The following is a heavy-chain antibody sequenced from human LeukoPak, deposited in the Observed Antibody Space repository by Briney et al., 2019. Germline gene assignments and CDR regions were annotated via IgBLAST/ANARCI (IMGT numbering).Heavy chain of an antibody. CDR2: INWNGDST. Sequence: GGSLRLSCAASGFTFDDYGMSWVRQAPGKGLEWVSGINWNGDSTGYADSVKGRFTISRDNAKNSLYLQMNSLRAEDTALYYCARQSSGWYSHYMDVWGKGTTVTVSS. CDR1: GFTFDDYG. V-gene: IGHV3-20*04. J-gene: IGHJ6*03. D-gene: IGHD6-19*01. CDR3: ARQSSGWYSHYMDV.